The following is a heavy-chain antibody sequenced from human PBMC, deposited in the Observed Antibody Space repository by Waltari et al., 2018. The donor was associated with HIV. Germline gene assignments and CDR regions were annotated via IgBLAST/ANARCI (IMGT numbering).Heavy chain of an antibody. J-gene: IGHJ4*02. CDR1: GYTFSNYG. CDR2: ITAYNVNT. D-gene: IGHD3-9*01. Sequence: QVQLVQSGAEVKKPGASVKVSCKASGYTFSNYGISWVRQAPGQGLEWMGWITAYNVNTNYARKLQDRVTMTTDTSTSTAYMELRRLRSDDTAVYYCARGWDTLTDYYTVDYWGQGTLVTVSS. V-gene: IGHV1-18*01. CDR3: ARGWDTLTDYYTVDY.